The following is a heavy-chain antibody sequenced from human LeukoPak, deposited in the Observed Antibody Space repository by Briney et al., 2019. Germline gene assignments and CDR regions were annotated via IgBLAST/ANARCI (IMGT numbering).Heavy chain of an antibody. CDR2: PYYRYELYN. J-gene: IGHJ6*03. CDR1: GDSLSTNSAA. V-gene: IGHV6-1*01. CDR3: ARGTRDYYYYMDV. D-gene: IGHD2-2*01. Sequence: SQTLSLTSAISGDSLSTNSAAWTCIRQSPSRGLEWQGRPYYRYELYNEYAVSVKSRLTINPDTSKNQFSLQLNSVNPEHTAVYYCARGTRDYYYYMDVWGKGATGTVSS.